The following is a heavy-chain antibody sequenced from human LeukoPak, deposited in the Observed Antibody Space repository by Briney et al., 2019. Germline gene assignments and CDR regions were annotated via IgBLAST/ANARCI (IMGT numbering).Heavy chain of an antibody. CDR3: ARADDYGGWFDP. D-gene: IGHD4-17*01. J-gene: IGHJ5*02. CDR2: TYYMSKWYN. Sequence: SQTLSLTCAISRDSVSSNRATWNWIRQSPSRGLEWLGRTYYMSKWYNDYAVSVKSRITINPDTSKNQFSLQLNSVTPEDTAVYYCARADDYGGWFDPWGQGTLVNVSS. CDR1: RDSVSSNRAT. V-gene: IGHV6-1*01.